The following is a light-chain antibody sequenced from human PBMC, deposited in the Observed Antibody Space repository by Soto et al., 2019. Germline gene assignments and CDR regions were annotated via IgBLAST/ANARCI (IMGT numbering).Light chain of an antibody. CDR2: GAS. CDR3: QQYNDWPPYT. J-gene: IGKJ4*01. CDR1: QSISISY. V-gene: IGKV3-20*01. Sequence: EIVLTQSPETLSLSPGERATLSCMAIQSISISYIAWYQQQPGQAPKLLIYGASNRATGIPDRFSGSESGADFILTISRLEPEDFAVYYCQQYNDWPPYTVGGGTKVDIK.